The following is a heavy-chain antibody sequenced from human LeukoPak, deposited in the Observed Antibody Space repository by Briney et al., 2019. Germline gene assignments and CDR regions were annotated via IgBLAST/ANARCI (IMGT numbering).Heavy chain of an antibody. Sequence: GGSLRLSCAASGFSFRTSAMSWVRQAPGKGLQWVSSVNGGDYSTYYADSVKGRFTISRDNAKNSLYLQMNSLRDEDTAVYYCARYGNGFDYWGQGTLVTVSS. CDR2: VNGGDYST. D-gene: IGHD1-1*01. J-gene: IGHJ4*02. V-gene: IGHV3-48*02. CDR1: GFSFRTSA. CDR3: ARYGNGFDY.